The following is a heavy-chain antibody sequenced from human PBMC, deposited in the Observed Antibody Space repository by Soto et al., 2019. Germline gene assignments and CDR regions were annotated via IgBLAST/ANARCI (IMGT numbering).Heavy chain of an antibody. V-gene: IGHV1-46*01. Sequence: ASVKVSCKASGYTFTGYYMHWVRQAPGHGLEWMGIINPSGGSTSYAQKFQGRVTMTRDTSTSTVYMELSSLRSEDTAWCYCERDSTMVRGVIDYWGQGTLVTVSS. CDR3: ERDSTMVRGVIDY. CDR2: INPSGGST. CDR1: GYTFTGYY. D-gene: IGHD3-10*01. J-gene: IGHJ4*02.